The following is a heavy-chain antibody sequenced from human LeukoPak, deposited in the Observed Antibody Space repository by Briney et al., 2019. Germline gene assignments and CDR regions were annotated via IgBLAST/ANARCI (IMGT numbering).Heavy chain of an antibody. CDR3: ARGRSRSGSYSAFDY. Sequence: PGGSLRLSCAASGFTFSSYSMNWVRQAPGKGLEWVSSISSSSSYIYYADSVKGRFTISRDNAKNSLYLQMNSLRAEDTAVYYCARGRSRSGSYSAFDYWGQGTLVAVSS. CDR1: GFTFSSYS. V-gene: IGHV3-21*01. J-gene: IGHJ4*02. CDR2: ISSSSSYI. D-gene: IGHD1-26*01.